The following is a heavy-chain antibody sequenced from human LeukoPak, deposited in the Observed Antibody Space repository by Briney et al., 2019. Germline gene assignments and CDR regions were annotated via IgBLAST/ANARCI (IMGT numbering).Heavy chain of an antibody. CDR3: ARQPSSRLVPGHFDY. CDR1: GYSISSGYY. Sequence: SETLSLTCAVSGYSISSGYYWGWIRQPPGKGLEWIGSIYHSGSTYYNPSLKSRVTISVDTSKNQFSLELSSVTAAATAVYYCARQPSSRLVPGHFDYWGQGTLVTVSS. CDR2: IYHSGST. D-gene: IGHD6-19*01. V-gene: IGHV4-38-2*01. J-gene: IGHJ4*02.